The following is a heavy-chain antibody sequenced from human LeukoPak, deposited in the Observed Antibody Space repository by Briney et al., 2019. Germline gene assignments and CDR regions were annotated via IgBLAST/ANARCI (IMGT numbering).Heavy chain of an antibody. D-gene: IGHD5-18*01. Sequence: ASVKVSCKASGYTFTSYDINWVRQATGQGLEWMGWMNPNSGNTGYAQKFQGRVTMTRNTSISTAYLQWSSLKASDTAMYYCARPDTAMVTDAAFDIWGQGTMVTVSS. CDR2: MNPNSGNT. CDR1: GYTFTSYD. J-gene: IGHJ3*02. CDR3: ARPDTAMVTDAAFDI. V-gene: IGHV1-8*01.